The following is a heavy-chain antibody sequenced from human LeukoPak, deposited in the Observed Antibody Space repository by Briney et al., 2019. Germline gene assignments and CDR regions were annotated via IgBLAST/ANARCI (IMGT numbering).Heavy chain of an antibody. V-gene: IGHV3-30-3*01. J-gene: IGHJ6*03. CDR1: GFTFSSYA. CDR2: ISYDGSNK. D-gene: IGHD2-2*02. CDR3: ARIKVVPAAIANYYYYMDV. Sequence: PGGSLRLSCAASGFTFSSYAMHWVRQAPGKGLEWVAVISYDGSNKYYADSVKGRFTISRDNSKNTLYLQMNSLRAEDTAVYYCARIKVVPAAIANYYYYMDVWGKGTTVTVSS.